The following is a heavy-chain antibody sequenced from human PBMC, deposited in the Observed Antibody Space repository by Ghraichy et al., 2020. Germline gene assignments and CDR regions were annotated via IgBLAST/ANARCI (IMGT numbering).Heavy chain of an antibody. D-gene: IGHD7-27*01. CDR3: AKDWAGDDAFDI. V-gene: IGHV3-23*01. CDR2: ISGSGGST. Sequence: GSLRLSCAASGFTFSSYAMSWVRQAPGKGLEWVSAISGSGGSTYYADLVKGRFTISRDKSKNTLYLQMNGLRAEDTAVYYCAKDWAGDDAFDIWGQGTMVTVSS. CDR1: GFTFSSYA. J-gene: IGHJ3*02.